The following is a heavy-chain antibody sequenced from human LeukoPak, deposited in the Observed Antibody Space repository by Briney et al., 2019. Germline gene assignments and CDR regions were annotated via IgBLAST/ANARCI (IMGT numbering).Heavy chain of an antibody. CDR1: GDSITSSYF. CDR3: ARRVTSSGWYRDDY. Sequence: PSETLSLTCTVSGDSITSSYFWGWIRQPPGKGLEWIGSIYYSGSTYYNPSLESRVTISVDTSKNQFSLNLSSVTAADTAVYYCARRVTSSGWYRDDYWGQGTLVTVSS. D-gene: IGHD6-19*01. V-gene: IGHV4-39*01. CDR2: IYYSGST. J-gene: IGHJ4*02.